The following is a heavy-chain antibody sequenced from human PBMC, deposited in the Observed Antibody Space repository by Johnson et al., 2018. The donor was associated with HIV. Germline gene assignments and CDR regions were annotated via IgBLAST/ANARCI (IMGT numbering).Heavy chain of an antibody. CDR1: GFTFDEYD. J-gene: IGHJ3*01. CDR3: ARATYYYDTSGYLTRPRAFDV. CDR2: INWNGGTA. D-gene: IGHD3-22*01. Sequence: VQLVESGGGVARPGGSVRLSCEGYGFTFDEYDMIWVRQGPGKGLEWVSGINWNGGTAGYADSVKGRFTISRDNAKNSLYLEMNSLRAEDTALYYCARATYYYDTSGYLTRPRAFDVWGLGTMVTVSS. V-gene: IGHV3-20*04.